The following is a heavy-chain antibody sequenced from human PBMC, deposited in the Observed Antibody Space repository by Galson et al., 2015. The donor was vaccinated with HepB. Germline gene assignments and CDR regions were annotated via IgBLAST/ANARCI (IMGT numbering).Heavy chain of an antibody. CDR1: GFTFSAYS. V-gene: IGHV3-21*01. CDR2: ISSSSSFI. CDR3: ARGPERQQWLGRTIGY. J-gene: IGHJ4*02. D-gene: IGHD6-19*01. Sequence: SLRLSCAASGFTFSAYSMNWVRQAPGKGLEWVSSISSSSSFIYYVDSVRGRFTISRDNAKNSLYLQMNSLRAEDTAVYYCARGPERQQWLGRTIGYWGQGALVTVSS.